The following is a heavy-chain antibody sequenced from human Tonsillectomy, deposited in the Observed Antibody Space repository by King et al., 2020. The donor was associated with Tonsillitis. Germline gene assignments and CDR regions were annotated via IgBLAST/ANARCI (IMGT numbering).Heavy chain of an antibody. CDR3: ARLFGGGNGAHWNAFDM. CDR2: ITASGNTYGST. J-gene: IGHJ3*02. CDR1: GGSIDNNF. D-gene: IGHD4/OR15-4a*01. V-gene: IGHV4-4*07. Sequence: QLQESGPGLVQPSETLSLTCTVSGGSIDNNFWGWIRQPAGKGLEWVGRITASGNTYGSTNYNPSLRSRVTVSVDTSKNQFHLNLRSVTAADTAIYYCARLFGGGNGAHWNAFDMWGQGTMVTVSP.